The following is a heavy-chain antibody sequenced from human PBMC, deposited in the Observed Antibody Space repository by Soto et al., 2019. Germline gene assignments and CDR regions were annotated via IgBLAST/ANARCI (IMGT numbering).Heavy chain of an antibody. J-gene: IGHJ3*01. V-gene: IGHV4-31*03. D-gene: IGHD1-1*01. CDR3: VRDPHERGRGAFDV. Sequence: QVQLQESGPGLVKPSQTLSLTCTVSGGSISSGDYYWNWIRQHPGKDLEWIGYIYYNGNTYYNPSRKSRGTISVDTSKNQFSLKLSSVTAADSAVYYCVRDPHERGRGAFDVWGHGTMVTVSS. CDR1: GGSISSGDYY. CDR2: IYYNGNT.